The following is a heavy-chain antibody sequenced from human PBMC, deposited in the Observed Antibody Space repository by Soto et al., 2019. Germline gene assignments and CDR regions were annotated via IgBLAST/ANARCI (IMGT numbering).Heavy chain of an antibody. J-gene: IGHJ5*01. V-gene: IGHV3-53*01. Sequence: PGGSLRLSCTTSGFTVSSSHMSWVRQAPGKGLDWVSVIYSGGNSYYAVSVQGRFTISRDNSKNTVYLQMNSLRGEDTAIYYCARLGPYGSETYSFRYNWFDSWGQGILVTVSS. CDR1: GFTVSSSH. CDR3: ARLGPYGSETYSFRYNWFDS. D-gene: IGHD3-10*01. CDR2: IYSGGNS.